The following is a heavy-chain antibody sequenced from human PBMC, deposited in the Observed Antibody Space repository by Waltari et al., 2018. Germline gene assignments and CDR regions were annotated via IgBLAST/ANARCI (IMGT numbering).Heavy chain of an antibody. J-gene: IGHJ4*02. CDR2: IAYSGRT. V-gene: IGHV4-59*01. Sequence: QVQLQESGPGLVTPSETLSLICSVSGDSITNYYWSWVRQPPGRGLEWIGYIAYSGRTRYNPSLKSRTTISVDTSKKQFSLRLGSVTAADTAIYYCARSYDFWSGYPLGYWGQGTLVTVSS. CDR3: ARSYDFWSGYPLGY. D-gene: IGHD3-3*01. CDR1: GDSITNYY.